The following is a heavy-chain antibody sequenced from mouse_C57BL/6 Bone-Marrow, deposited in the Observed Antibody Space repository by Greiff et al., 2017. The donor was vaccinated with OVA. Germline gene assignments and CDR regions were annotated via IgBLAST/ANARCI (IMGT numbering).Heavy chain of an antibody. V-gene: IGHV14-4*01. Sequence: EVKLQESGAELVRPGASVKLSCTASGFNIKDDYMHWVKQRPEQGLEWIGWIDPENGDTEYASKFQGKATITADTSSNTAYLQLSSLTSEDTAVYYCTTSTGTVFAYWGQGTLVTVSA. J-gene: IGHJ3*01. D-gene: IGHD4-1*02. CDR2: IDPENGDT. CDR1: GFNIKDDY. CDR3: TTSTGTVFAY.